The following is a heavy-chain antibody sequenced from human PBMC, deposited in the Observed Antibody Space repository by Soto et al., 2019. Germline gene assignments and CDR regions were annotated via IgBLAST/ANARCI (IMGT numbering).Heavy chain of an antibody. CDR2: IIPIFGTA. Sequence: QVQLVQSGAEVKKPGSSVKVSCKASGGTFSSYSINWVGQAPGQGLEWMGEIIPIFGTANYAQKFQGRVTITADESTSTAYMTLSSLRSEDTAVYYCARDGGRHSGGIDYWGQGTLVTVSS. V-gene: IGHV1-69*01. CDR3: ARDGGRHSGGIDY. D-gene: IGHD1-26*01. CDR1: GGTFSSYS. J-gene: IGHJ4*02.